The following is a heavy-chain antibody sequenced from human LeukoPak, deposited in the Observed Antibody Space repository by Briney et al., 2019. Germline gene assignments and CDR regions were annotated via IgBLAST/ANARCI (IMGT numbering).Heavy chain of an antibody. J-gene: IGHJ4*02. Sequence: ASVKVSCKASGYTFTGYYIHWVRQAPGQGLEWMGWINPISGGTSYAENFQGRVTLTKDTSISTAYMELSGLRSDDTPIYYCARTHYDFLAAYYTGYFDYWGQGTLVTVSS. D-gene: IGHD3-9*01. V-gene: IGHV1-2*02. CDR2: INPISGGT. CDR1: GYTFTGYY. CDR3: ARTHYDFLAAYYTGYFDY.